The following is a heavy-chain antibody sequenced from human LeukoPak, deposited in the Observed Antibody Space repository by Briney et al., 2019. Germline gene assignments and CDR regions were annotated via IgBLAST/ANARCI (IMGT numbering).Heavy chain of an antibody. J-gene: IGHJ4*02. CDR3: ARGVEPLAATTLAY. V-gene: IGHV3-53*01. CDR2: LYSDGNT. Sequence: GGSLRLSCAASGFTVITNDMTWVRQAPGKGLEWVSVLYSDGNTKYADSVQGRFTISRDNSKNTLSLEMNSLSPDDTAVYYCARGVEPLAATTLAYWGQGTLVTVSS. CDR1: GFTVITND. D-gene: IGHD2-15*01.